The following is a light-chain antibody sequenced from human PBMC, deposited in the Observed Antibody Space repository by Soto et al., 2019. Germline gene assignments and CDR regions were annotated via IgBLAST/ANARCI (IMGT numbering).Light chain of an antibody. CDR1: SSDVGSYNL. Sequence: QSVLTQPASVSGSPGQSITISCTGTSSDVGSYNLVSWYQQHPGKAPKLMIYEGGKRPSGIPDRFSGFKSGTSATLGITGLQTGDEADYYCGTWDTSLRVFYVFGSGTKVTVL. V-gene: IGLV2-14*02. CDR2: EGG. J-gene: IGLJ1*01. CDR3: GTWDTSLRVFYV.